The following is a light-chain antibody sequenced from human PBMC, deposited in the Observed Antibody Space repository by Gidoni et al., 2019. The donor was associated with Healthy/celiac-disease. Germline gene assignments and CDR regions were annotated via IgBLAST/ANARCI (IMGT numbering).Light chain of an antibody. CDR1: KLGDKY. J-gene: IGLJ2*01. CDR3: QAWDSSPLV. CDR2: QDS. V-gene: IGLV3-1*01. Sequence: SYELTQPPSVSVSPGQTASITCSGDKLGDKYACWYQQKPGQYPVLVIYQDSKRPSGIPERFSGSNSGNTATLTISGTQAMDEAYYYCQAWDSSPLVFGGGTKLTVL.